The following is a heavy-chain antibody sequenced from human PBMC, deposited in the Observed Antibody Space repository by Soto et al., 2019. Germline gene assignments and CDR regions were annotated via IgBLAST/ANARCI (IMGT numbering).Heavy chain of an antibody. CDR3: SRNAQEWLGAAFDI. CDR1: GYTFVSYG. D-gene: IGHD6-19*01. J-gene: IGHJ3*02. Sequence: QVQLVQSGAEVREPGASVKVSCKASGYTFVSYGISWVRQAPGQGLEWMGWISPYNGNTNYAQKFQGSVTMTTDTSTSTVYMELRSLRSDDPAVYYCSRNAQEWLGAAFDIWGQGTMVTVSS. V-gene: IGHV1-18*01. CDR2: ISPYNGNT.